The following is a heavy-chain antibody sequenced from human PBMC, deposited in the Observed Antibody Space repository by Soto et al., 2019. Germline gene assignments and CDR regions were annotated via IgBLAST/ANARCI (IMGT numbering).Heavy chain of an antibody. CDR1: GFTFSSYA. J-gene: IGHJ4*02. V-gene: IGHV3-30-3*01. CDR2: ISYDGSNK. Sequence: GGSLRLSCAAPGFTFSSYAMHWVRQAPGKGLEWVAVISYDGSNKYYADSVKGRFTISRDNSKNTLYLQMNSLRAEDTAVYYCASNRGDYYDSSGSPAGYWGQGTLVTVSS. D-gene: IGHD3-22*01. CDR3: ASNRGDYYDSSGSPAGY.